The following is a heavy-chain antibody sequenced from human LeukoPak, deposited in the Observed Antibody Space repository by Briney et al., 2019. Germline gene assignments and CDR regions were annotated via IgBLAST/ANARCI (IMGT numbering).Heavy chain of an antibody. D-gene: IGHD3-3*01. J-gene: IGHJ4*02. CDR3: ARDAKMRSGYSFDY. CDR1: GYTFTNYY. CDR2: INAGNDNT. V-gene: IGHV1-3*01. Sequence: ASVKVSCKASGYTFTNYYIHWVRQAPGQRLEWMGWINAGNDNTQYSQNFQGGVTITRDTSASTAYMELSSLKSEDTAVYYCARDAKMRSGYSFDYWGQGTLVTVSS.